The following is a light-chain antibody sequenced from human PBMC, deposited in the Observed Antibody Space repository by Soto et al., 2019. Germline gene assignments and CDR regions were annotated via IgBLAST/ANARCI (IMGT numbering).Light chain of an antibody. V-gene: IGLV2-11*01. CDR2: DVN. CDR3: CSYAGSYTVV. CDR1: SSDVGGYNY. Sequence: QSVLTQPRSVSGSPGQSVTISCTGTSSDVGGYNYVSWYQQHPGKAPKLMIYDVNKRPSGVPDRFSGSKSGNTASPTISGLQAEDEADYYCCSYAGSYTVVFGGGTKLTVL. J-gene: IGLJ2*01.